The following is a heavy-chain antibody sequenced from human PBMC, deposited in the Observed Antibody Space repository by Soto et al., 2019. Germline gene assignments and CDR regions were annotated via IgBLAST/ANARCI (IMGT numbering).Heavy chain of an antibody. CDR1: GFTFSSYG. J-gene: IGHJ4*02. CDR2: ISYDGSNK. Sequence: GGSLRLSCAASGFTFSSYGMHWVRQAPGKGLEWVAVISYDGSNKYYADSVKGRFTISRDNSKNTLYLQMNGLRAEDTAVYYCAKDLSGSTPLGGLFWGQGTLVTVSS. CDR3: AKDLSGSTPLGGLF. V-gene: IGHV3-30*18. D-gene: IGHD1-26*01.